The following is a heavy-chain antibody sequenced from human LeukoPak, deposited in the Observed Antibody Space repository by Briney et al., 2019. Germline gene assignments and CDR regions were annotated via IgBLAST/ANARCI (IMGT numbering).Heavy chain of an antibody. CDR1: GFIFSNYA. Sequence: GGSLRLSCAASGFIFSNYAANWVRQAPGKGLEWMGIIYPGDSDTRYSPSFQGQVTISADKSISTAYLQWSSLKASDTAMYYCARQNSGWFDPWGQGTPVTVSS. V-gene: IGHV5-51*01. CDR2: IYPGDSDT. J-gene: IGHJ5*02. D-gene: IGHD6-25*01. CDR3: ARQNSGWFDP.